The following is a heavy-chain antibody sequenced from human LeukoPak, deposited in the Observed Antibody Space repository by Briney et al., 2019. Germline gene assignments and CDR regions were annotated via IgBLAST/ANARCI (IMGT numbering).Heavy chain of an antibody. V-gene: IGHV4-39*01. D-gene: IGHD3-22*01. Sequence: SETLSLTCTVSGGSISSSSYYWGWIRQPPGKGLEWIGSIYYSGSTYYNPSLKSRVTISVDTSKNQFSLKLSSVTAADTAVYYCARYYDSSGYYDYYFDYWGQGTLVTVSS. CDR1: GGSISSSSYY. J-gene: IGHJ4*02. CDR2: IYYSGST. CDR3: ARYYDSSGYYDYYFDY.